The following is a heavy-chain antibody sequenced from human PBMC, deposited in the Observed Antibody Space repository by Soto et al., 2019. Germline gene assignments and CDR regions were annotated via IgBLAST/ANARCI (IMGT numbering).Heavy chain of an antibody. Sequence: GGSLRLSCAASGFTFSSYGMHWVRQAPGKGLEWVAVISYDGSNKYYADSVKGRFTISRDNSKNTLYLQMNSLRAEDTAVYYCANSRGERTYYFDYWGQETLVNVSS. CDR2: ISYDGSNK. D-gene: IGHD1-1*01. V-gene: IGHV3-30*18. CDR1: GFTFSSYG. J-gene: IGHJ4*02. CDR3: ANSRGERTYYFDY.